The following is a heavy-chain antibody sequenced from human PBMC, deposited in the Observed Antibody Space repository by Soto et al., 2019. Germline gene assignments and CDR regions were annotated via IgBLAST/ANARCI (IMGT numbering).Heavy chain of an antibody. CDR2: IYYSGST. CDR1: GGSISSSSYY. J-gene: IGHJ3*02. D-gene: IGHD6-19*01. Sequence: QLQLQESGPGLVKPSETLSLTCTVSGGSISSSSYYWGWIRRPPGKGLEWIGSIYYSGSTYYNPSLKCRVTISVDTSKNQFSLKLSSVTAADTAVYYCARMYSSGYDAFDIWGQGTKVTV. V-gene: IGHV4-39*01. CDR3: ARMYSSGYDAFDI.